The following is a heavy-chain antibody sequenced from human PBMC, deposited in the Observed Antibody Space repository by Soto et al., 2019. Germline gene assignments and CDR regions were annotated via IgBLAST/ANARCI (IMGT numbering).Heavy chain of an antibody. CDR1: GFTFSTYG. D-gene: IGHD4-17*01. CDR3: ASGAYGDYGENYFDY. J-gene: IGHJ4*02. Sequence: GGSLRLSCAASGFTFSTYGMNWVRQAPGKGLEWVSYISSSTSYIYYADSVKGRFTISRDKAKKSLYLQMNSLRVEDTAVYYCASGAYGDYGENYFDYWGQGTLVTVSS. V-gene: IGHV3-21*01. CDR2: ISSSTSYI.